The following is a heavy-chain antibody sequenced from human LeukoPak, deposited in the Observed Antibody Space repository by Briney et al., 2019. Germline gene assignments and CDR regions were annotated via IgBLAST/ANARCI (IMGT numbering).Heavy chain of an antibody. V-gene: IGHV4-34*01. J-gene: IGHJ6*03. Sequence: PSETLSLTCAVYGGSFSGYYWSWIRQPPGKGLEWIGEINHSGSTNYSPSLKSRVTISVDTSKNQFSLKLSSVTAADTAVYYCARGHSVVVPAAIHVSSHYYYYMDVWGKGTTVAVSS. CDR3: ARGHSVVVPAAIHVSSHYYYYMDV. CDR2: INHSGST. D-gene: IGHD2-2*01. CDR1: GGSFSGYY.